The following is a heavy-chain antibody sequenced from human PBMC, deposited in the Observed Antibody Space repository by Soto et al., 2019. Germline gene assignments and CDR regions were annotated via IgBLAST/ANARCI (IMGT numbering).Heavy chain of an antibody. CDR3: ARVYGYSGSWYLYYFDY. V-gene: IGHV4-34*01. CDR1: GGSFSGYY. Sequence: SETLSLTWAVYGGSFSGYYWSWIRQPPGKGLEWIGEINHSGSTNYNPSLKSRVTISVDTSKNQFSLKLSSVTAADTAVYYCARVYGYSGSWYLYYFDYWGQGTLVTVSS. D-gene: IGHD6-13*01. J-gene: IGHJ4*02. CDR2: INHSGST.